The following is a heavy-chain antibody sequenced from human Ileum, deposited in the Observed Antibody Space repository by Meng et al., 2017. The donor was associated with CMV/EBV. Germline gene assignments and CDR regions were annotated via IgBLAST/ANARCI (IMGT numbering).Heavy chain of an antibody. CDR3: ARGQRITLVRGGRFDP. D-gene: IGHD3-10*01. CDR1: VGSFSAYF. CDR2: INHSGRA. Sequence: YVGSFSAYFWAWVRQPPGKGLDWIGEINHSGRANYNSSLNSRVTILVDRSKNQFSLKLSSVTAADTAVYYCARGQRITLVRGGRFDPWGQGTLVTVSS. V-gene: IGHV4-34*01. J-gene: IGHJ5*02.